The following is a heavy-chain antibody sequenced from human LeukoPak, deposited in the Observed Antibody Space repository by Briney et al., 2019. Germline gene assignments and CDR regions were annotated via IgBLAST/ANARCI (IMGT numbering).Heavy chain of an antibody. J-gene: IGHJ3*02. Sequence: PGGSLRLSCAASGFTFSSYAMSWVRQAPGQGLEWVSAISGSGGSTYYADSVKGRFTISRDNSKNTLYLQMNSLRAEDTAVYYCAPSPRWLQFTAFDIWGQGTMVTVSS. CDR2: ISGSGGST. D-gene: IGHD5-24*01. CDR1: GFTFSSYA. CDR3: APSPRWLQFTAFDI. V-gene: IGHV3-23*01.